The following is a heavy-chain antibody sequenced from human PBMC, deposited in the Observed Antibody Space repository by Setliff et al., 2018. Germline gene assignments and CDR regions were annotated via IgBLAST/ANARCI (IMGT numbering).Heavy chain of an antibody. J-gene: IGHJ5*02. Sequence: GGSLRLSCAASGFTFSSYAMSWVRQAPGKGLVWVSTISDSGGSTYYPNSVKGQFTISRDNAQNSLYLQMNSLRAEDTAVYYCARGTNSGYRTDNWFDTWGQGTLVTVSS. CDR1: GFTFSSYA. D-gene: IGHD3-22*01. CDR3: ARGTNSGYRTDNWFDT. V-gene: IGHV3-23*01. CDR2: ISDSGGST.